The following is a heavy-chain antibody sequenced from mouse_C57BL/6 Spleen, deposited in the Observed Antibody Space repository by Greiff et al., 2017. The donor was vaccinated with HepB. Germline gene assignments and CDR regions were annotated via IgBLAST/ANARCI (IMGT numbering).Heavy chain of an antibody. CDR2: IYPGSGNT. CDR3: AREGITTVVATPFAY. J-gene: IGHJ3*01. D-gene: IGHD1-1*01. Sequence: QVQLKESGAELVRPGASVKLSCKASGYTFTDYYINWVKQRPGQGLEWIARIYPGSGNTYYNEKFKGKATLTAEKSSSTAYMQLSSLTSEDSAVYFCAREGITTVVATPFAYWGQGTLVTVSA. V-gene: IGHV1-76*01. CDR1: GYTFTDYY.